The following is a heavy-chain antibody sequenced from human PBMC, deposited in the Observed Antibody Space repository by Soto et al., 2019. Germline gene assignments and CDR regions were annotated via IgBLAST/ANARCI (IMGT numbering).Heavy chain of an antibody. J-gene: IGHJ3*02. V-gene: IGHV4-59*02. CDR3: GRAGLGEAAAEVEGAFDI. CDR2: IYYSGST. Sequence: PPETLSITCTLSGRSVSSYYLSWIRQPPGKGQEWIGHIYYSGSTNYNPSLKSRVTISVDTSKNQFSLKLSSVTAADTAVYYCGRAGLGEAAAEVEGAFDIWGQGTMVTVSS. CDR1: GRSVSSYY. D-gene: IGHD6-13*01.